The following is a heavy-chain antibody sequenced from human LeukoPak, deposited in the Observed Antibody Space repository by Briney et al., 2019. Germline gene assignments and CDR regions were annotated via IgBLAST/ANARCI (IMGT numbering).Heavy chain of an antibody. CDR2: IIPILGIA. CDR1: GGTFRSYA. V-gene: IGHV1-69*04. J-gene: IGHJ4*02. Sequence: GASVKDSCKASGGTFRSYAISWVRQAPGQGLEWMGRIIPILGIANYAQKFQGRVTITADKSTSTAYMELSSLRSEDTAVYYCASGSSWSVDYWGQGTLVTVSS. D-gene: IGHD6-13*01. CDR3: ASGSSWSVDY.